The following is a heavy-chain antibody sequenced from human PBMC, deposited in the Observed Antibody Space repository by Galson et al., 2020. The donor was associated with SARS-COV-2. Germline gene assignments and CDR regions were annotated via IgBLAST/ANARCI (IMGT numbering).Heavy chain of an antibody. CDR3: ARDAYCGGDCNTAGHYYGMDV. D-gene: IGHD2-21*01. Sequence: TGGSLRLCAASGFTFSSYSMNWVRQAPGKGLEWVSSISSSCSYIYYADSVKGRFTISRDNAKNSLYLQMNSLRAEDSAVYYCARDAYCGGDCNTAGHYYGMDVWGQGTTVTVSS. CDR2: ISSSCSYI. J-gene: IGHJ6*02. V-gene: IGHV3-21*01. CDR1: GFTFSSYS.